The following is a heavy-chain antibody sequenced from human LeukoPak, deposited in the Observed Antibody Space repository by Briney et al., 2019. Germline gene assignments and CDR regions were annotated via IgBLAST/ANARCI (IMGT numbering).Heavy chain of an antibody. CDR2: ISFDGSDT. J-gene: IGHJ4*02. CDR3: ARSYYSSSCPDY. V-gene: IGHV3-30*04. CDR1: GFPFYSYA. Sequence: GGSLRLSCAASGFPFYSYAMHWVRQAPGKGLEWVAVISFDGSDTYYADSVKGRFTISRDNSKNTVSLQMNSLRAEDTAVYYCARSYYSSSCPDYWGQGTLVTVSS. D-gene: IGHD6-13*01.